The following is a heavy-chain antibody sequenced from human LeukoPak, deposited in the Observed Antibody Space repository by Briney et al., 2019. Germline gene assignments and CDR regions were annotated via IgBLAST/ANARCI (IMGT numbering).Heavy chain of an antibody. J-gene: IGHJ4*02. V-gene: IGHV3-30*03. CDR1: GFTFSSYG. Sequence: GALRLSCAASGFTFSSYGMHWVRQAPGKGLEWVAVISYDGSNKYYADSVKGRFTISRDNSKNTLYLQMNSLRAEDTAVYYCAPRPRFDYFDYWGQGTLVTVSS. CDR3: APRPRFDYFDY. CDR2: ISYDGSNK. D-gene: IGHD5/OR15-5a*01.